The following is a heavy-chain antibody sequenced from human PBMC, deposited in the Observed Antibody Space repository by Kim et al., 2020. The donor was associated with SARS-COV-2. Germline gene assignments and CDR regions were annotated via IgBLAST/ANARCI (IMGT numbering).Heavy chain of an antibody. V-gene: IGHV3-23*01. CDR2: ISPSGGDP. D-gene: IGHD6-19*01. CDR1: GFTFSTNA. J-gene: IGHJ4*01. Sequence: GGSLRLSCAASGFTFSTNAMAWVRQAPGKGPEWVSAISPSGGDPYYADSVKGRFSTSRDNSKNTLYLQMNSLRVEDTAIYYCAKELVSRSSLSFDYWGHGTLVTVSS. CDR3: AKELVSRSSLSFDY.